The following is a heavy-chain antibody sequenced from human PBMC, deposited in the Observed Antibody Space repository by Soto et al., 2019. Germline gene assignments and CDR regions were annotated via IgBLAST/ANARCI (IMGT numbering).Heavy chain of an antibody. Sequence: SETLSLTCTVSGGSISSGGYYWSWIRQHPGKGLEWIGYIYYSGSTYYNPSLKSRVTKSVDTSKNQFSLKLSSVTAADTAVYYCARDSIAVAGNFDYWGQGTLVTVSS. J-gene: IGHJ4*02. D-gene: IGHD6-19*01. CDR2: IYYSGST. CDR1: GGSISSGGYY. V-gene: IGHV4-31*03. CDR3: ARDSIAVAGNFDY.